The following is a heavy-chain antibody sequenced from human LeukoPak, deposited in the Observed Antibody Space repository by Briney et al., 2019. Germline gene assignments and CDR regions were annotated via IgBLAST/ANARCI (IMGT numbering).Heavy chain of an antibody. D-gene: IGHD6-19*01. V-gene: IGHV3-30*18. Sequence: GGSLRLSCAASGFAFSGYAMHWVRQAPGKGLEWVAVISYDGSNNFYAESVRGRFTISRDNPKNTLYLQMNSLRTEDTALYYCAKGYSNGWFAIDYWGQGTLVTVSS. CDR2: ISYDGSNN. J-gene: IGHJ4*02. CDR1: GFAFSGYA. CDR3: AKGYSNGWFAIDY.